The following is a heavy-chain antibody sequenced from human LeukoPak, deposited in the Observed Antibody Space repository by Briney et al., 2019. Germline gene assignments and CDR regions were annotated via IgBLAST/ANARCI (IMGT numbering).Heavy chain of an antibody. Sequence: GGSLRLSCAASGFTFSSYAMHWVRQAPGKGLEWVAVISYDGSNKYYADSVKGRFTISRDNAKNSLYLQMNSLRAEDTAVYYCASTIGNDAFDIWGQGTMVTVSS. J-gene: IGHJ3*02. D-gene: IGHD3-3*01. CDR1: GFTFSSYA. CDR2: ISYDGSNK. CDR3: ASTIGNDAFDI. V-gene: IGHV3-30-3*01.